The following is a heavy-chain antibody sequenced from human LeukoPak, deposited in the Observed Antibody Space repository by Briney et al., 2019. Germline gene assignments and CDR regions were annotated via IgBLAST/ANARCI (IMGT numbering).Heavy chain of an antibody. D-gene: IGHD2-8*01. CDR3: ARHVGSIVLMVYVNDYGMDV. J-gene: IGHJ6*02. V-gene: IGHV4-34*01. CDR1: GGSFSGYY. CDR2: INHSGST. Sequence: SETLSLTCAVYGGSFSGYYWSWIRQPPGKGLEWIGEINHSGSTNYNPSLKSRVTISVDTSKNQFSLKLSSVTAADTAVYYCARHVGSIVLMVYVNDYGMDVWGQGTTVTVSS.